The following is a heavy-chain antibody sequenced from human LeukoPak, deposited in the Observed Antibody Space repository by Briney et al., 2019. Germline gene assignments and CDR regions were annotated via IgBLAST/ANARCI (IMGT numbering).Heavy chain of an antibody. CDR1: GFSLSTSGVG. Sequence: SGPTLVNPTQTLTLTCTFSGFSLSTSGVGVGWIRQPPGKALEWLALIYWNDDKRYSPSLKSRLTITKDTSKTQVVLTMTNMDPVDTATYYCAHRVTAMVTDYFDSWGQGTLVTVSS. CDR2: IYWNDDK. D-gene: IGHD5-18*01. V-gene: IGHV2-5*01. J-gene: IGHJ4*02. CDR3: AHRVTAMVTDYFDS.